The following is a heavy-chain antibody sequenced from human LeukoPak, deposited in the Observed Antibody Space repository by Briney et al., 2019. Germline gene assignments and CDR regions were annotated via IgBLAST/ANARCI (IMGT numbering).Heavy chain of an antibody. Sequence: GAPVKVSCKASGGTFSSYAISWVRQAPGQGLEWMGGIIPIFGTANYAQKFQGRVTMTRDTSTSTVYMELSSLRSEDTAVYYCARGYSSGWYSVYFDYWGQGTLVTVSS. CDR2: IIPIFGTA. CDR3: ARGYSSGWYSVYFDY. D-gene: IGHD6-19*01. J-gene: IGHJ4*02. CDR1: GGTFSSYA. V-gene: IGHV1-69*05.